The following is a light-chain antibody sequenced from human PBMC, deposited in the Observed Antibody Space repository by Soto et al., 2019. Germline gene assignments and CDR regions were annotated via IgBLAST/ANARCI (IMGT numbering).Light chain of an antibody. Sequence: QSALTQPAPVSGSPGQSLTISCTGTSSDVGSSNFVSWYQQHPGKAPKLIIYEGSRRPSGVSGRFSGSKSGNAASLTISGLQAEDEADYYCCSFPGTSTLYVFGSGTQLTVL. CDR1: SSDVGSSNF. CDR3: CSFPGTSTLYV. V-gene: IGLV2-23*01. CDR2: EGS. J-gene: IGLJ1*01.